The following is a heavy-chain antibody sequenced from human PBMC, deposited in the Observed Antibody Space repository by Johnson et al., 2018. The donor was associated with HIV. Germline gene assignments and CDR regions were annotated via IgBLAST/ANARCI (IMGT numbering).Heavy chain of an antibody. J-gene: IGHJ3*02. Sequence: VQLVESGGGLVQPGGSLRLSCAASGFTFSSYWMSWVRQAPGKGLEWVANIKQDGSEKYYADYVRGRFTISRDNSNNTLYLQMNSLSAEDTAVYSCAKGLIPVAGTTALDIWGQGTMVTVSS. CDR2: IKQDGSEK. CDR1: GFTFSSYW. D-gene: IGHD6-19*01. V-gene: IGHV3-7*01. CDR3: AKGLIPVAGTTALDI.